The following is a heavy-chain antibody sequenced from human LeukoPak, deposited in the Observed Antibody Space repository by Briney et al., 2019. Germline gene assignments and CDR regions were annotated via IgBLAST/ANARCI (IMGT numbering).Heavy chain of an antibody. CDR2: IYYSGST. CDR1: GGSISSSSYY. J-gene: IGHJ4*02. D-gene: IGHD3-22*01. Sequence: SETLSLTCTVSGGSISSSSYYWGWIRQPPGTGLEWIGSIYYSGSTYYNPSLKSRVTISVDTSKNQFSLKLSSVTAADTAVYYCARLPRNYYDSSGYVYWGQGTLVTVSS. CDR3: ARLPRNYYDSSGYVY. V-gene: IGHV4-39*01.